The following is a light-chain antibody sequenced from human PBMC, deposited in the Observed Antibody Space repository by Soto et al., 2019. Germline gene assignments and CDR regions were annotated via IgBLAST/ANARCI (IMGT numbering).Light chain of an antibody. Sequence: QLVLTQSPSASASLGASVKLTCTLSSGHSDYGIAWHQQQPDKGPRYLMKLNRDGSHNKGDGIPDRFSGSSSWAERYLLIAGHQSDDEADYYSHAWDAVVVFGGGTKLTVL. CDR2: LNRDGSH. CDR3: HAWDAVVV. CDR1: SGHSDYG. J-gene: IGLJ2*01. V-gene: IGLV4-69*01.